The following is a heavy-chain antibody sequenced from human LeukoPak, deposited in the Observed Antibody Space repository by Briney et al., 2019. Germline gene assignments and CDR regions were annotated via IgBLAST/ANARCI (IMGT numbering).Heavy chain of an antibody. D-gene: IGHD2/OR15-2a*01. CDR2: IYYSGGT. J-gene: IGHJ6*02. CDR3: ASLSRSYGMDV. V-gene: IGHV4-59*08. CDR1: GGSISSYY. Sequence: SETLSLTCTVSGGSISSYYWSWIRQPPGKGLEWIGYIYYSGGTNYNPSLKSRVTISVDTSKNQFSLKLSSVTAADTAVYYCASLSRSYGMDVWGQGTTVTVSS.